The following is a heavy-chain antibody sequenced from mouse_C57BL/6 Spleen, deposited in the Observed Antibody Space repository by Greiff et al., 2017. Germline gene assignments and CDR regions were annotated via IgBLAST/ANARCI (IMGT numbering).Heavy chain of an antibody. CDR2: INPNNGGT. CDR3: ARGTTVVAKWYFDV. V-gene: IGHV1-18*01. Sequence: VQLKQSGPELVKPGASVKIPCKASGYTFTDYNMDWVKQSHGKSLEWIGDINPNNGGTIYNQKFKGKATLTVDKSSSTAYMELRSLTSEDTAVYYCARGTTVVAKWYFDVWGTGTTVTVSS. D-gene: IGHD1-1*01. J-gene: IGHJ1*03. CDR1: GYTFTDYN.